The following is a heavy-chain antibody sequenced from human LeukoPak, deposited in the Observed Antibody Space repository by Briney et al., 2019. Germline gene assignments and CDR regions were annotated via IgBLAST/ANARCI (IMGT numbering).Heavy chain of an antibody. Sequence: GRSLRLSCTPSGFTFGAFAMSWVRQAPGKGLEWVGFIRSKGYGGTTEYAASVKGRFTISRDDSNSIAYLQMNSLKTEDTAVYYCTRALQGPSGSYSAFDIWGQGTMVTVSS. J-gene: IGHJ3*02. CDR3: TRALQGPSGSYSAFDI. V-gene: IGHV3-49*04. CDR1: GFTFGAFA. D-gene: IGHD1-26*01. CDR2: IRSKGYGGTT.